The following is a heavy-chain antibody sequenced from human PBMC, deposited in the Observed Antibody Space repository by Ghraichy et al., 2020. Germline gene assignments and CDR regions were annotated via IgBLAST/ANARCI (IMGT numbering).Heavy chain of an antibody. CDR2: IYDGGNT. Sequence: GESLNISCAASGFTCRITYMTWVRQAPGRGLEWVSLIYDGGNTHYADSVKGRFTISRDNSRSTLSLEMHNLRAEDTAVYYCASSRGTYLDYWGQGALVTVSS. D-gene: IGHD1-7*01. CDR1: GFTCRITY. V-gene: IGHV3-53*01. J-gene: IGHJ4*02. CDR3: ASSRGTYLDY.